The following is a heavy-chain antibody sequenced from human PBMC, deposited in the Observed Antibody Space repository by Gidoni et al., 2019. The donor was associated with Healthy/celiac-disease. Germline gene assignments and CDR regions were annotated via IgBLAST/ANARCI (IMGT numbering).Heavy chain of an antibody. CDR1: GFTVSSNY. Sequence: LRLSCAASGFTVSSNYMNWVRQAPGKGLEWVSVIYSGGSTYYADTVKGRFTISRDNSKNTLYLQMNSLTAEDTAVYYCASSQPGVTLGGFDIWGQGTMVTVSS. CDR3: ASSQPGVTLGGFDI. D-gene: IGHD2-21*02. CDR2: IYSGGST. J-gene: IGHJ3*02. V-gene: IGHV3-53*01.